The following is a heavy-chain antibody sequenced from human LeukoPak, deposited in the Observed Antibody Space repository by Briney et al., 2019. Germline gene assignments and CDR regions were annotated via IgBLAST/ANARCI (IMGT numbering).Heavy chain of an antibody. D-gene: IGHD3-3*01. J-gene: IGHJ4*02. Sequence: SVKVSCKASGFTFTSSAVQWVRQARGQRLEWIGWIVVGSGNTNYAQKFQERVTITRDMSTSTAYMELSSLRSGDTAVHYCAAVPFFGFLEWLSPYYFDYWGQGTLVTVSS. CDR1: GFTFTSSA. CDR3: AAVPFFGFLEWLSPYYFDY. V-gene: IGHV1-58*01. CDR2: IVVGSGNT.